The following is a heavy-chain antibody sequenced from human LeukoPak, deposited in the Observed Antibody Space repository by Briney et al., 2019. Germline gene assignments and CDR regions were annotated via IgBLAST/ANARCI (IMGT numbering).Heavy chain of an antibody. D-gene: IGHD2-15*01. CDR2: IGYDGRNK. J-gene: IGHJ5*02. CDR1: GFTFSSYG. V-gene: IGHV3-30*02. CDR3: ARDNTWSLDP. Sequence: GGSLRLSCAASGFTFSSYGIHWVRQAPGKGLEWVTFIGYDGRNKYYADSVKGRFTISRDNSKNTLYLQMNSLRAEDTAVYYCARDNTWSLDPWDQGTLVAVSS.